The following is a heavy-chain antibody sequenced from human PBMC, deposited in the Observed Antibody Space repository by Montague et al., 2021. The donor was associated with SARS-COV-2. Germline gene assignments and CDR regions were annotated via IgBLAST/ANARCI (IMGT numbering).Heavy chain of an antibody. CDR2: IYSGGSNT. Sequence: SLRLSCAASGFTFSFYAMSWVRQAPGKGLQWVSVIYSGGSNTYYADSVKGRFTISRDNSKNTLYLQMNSLRAEDTAVYYCAKRLDDYFDYWGQGTLVTVPS. CDR3: AKRLDDYFDY. D-gene: IGHD1-1*01. CDR1: GFTFSFYA. J-gene: IGHJ4*02. V-gene: IGHV3-23*03.